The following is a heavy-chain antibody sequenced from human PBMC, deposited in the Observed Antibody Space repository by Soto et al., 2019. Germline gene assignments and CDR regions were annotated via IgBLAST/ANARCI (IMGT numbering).Heavy chain of an antibody. V-gene: IGHV1-2*02. CDR1: GYTFTVCY. CDR3: ARDLAKGGGSAGFDY. D-gene: IGHD1-26*01. CDR2: INPKSGGT. Sequence: ASVKVSCKASGYTFTVCYMHWVRQAPGQGLEWMGWINPKSGGTMYPQKFQGRVTMTWDTSISTAYMALTRLRSDDTAVYYCARDLAKGGGSAGFDYWGQGTLVTVSS. J-gene: IGHJ4*02.